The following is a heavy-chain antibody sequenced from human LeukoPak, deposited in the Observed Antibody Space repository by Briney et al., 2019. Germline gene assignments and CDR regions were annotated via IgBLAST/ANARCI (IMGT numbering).Heavy chain of an antibody. D-gene: IGHD3-3*01. Sequence: SETLSLTCTVSGGSISSYYWSWIRQPAGKGLEWIGRIYTSGSTNYNPSLKSRVTMSVDTSKSQFSLKLSSVTAADTAVYYCVSTAYNDFWSGSPGYFDYWGQGALVTVSS. CDR1: GGSISSYY. V-gene: IGHV4-4*07. J-gene: IGHJ4*02. CDR3: VSTAYNDFWSGSPGYFDY. CDR2: IYTSGST.